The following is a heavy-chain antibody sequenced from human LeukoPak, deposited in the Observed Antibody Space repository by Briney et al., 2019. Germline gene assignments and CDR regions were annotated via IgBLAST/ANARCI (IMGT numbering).Heavy chain of an antibody. V-gene: IGHV4-39*02. CDR3: ARDYCSSTSCLFDY. CDR1: GGSISSRSNY. CDR2: LYYSGST. J-gene: IGHJ4*02. Sequence: SETLSLTCTVSGGSISSRSNYWGWIRQPPGKGLEWIGSLYYSGSTYYNPSLKSRVTISVDTSKNQLSLKLSPVTAADTAVYYCARDYCSSTSCLFDYWGQGTLVTVSS. D-gene: IGHD2-2*01.